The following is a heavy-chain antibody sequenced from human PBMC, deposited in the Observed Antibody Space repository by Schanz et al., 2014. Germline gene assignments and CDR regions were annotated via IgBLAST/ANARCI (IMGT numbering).Heavy chain of an antibody. D-gene: IGHD2-15*01. CDR3: ARGRGCTGGSCYSWFDL. J-gene: IGHJ5*02. CDR2: INGYNAHT. Sequence: VQLEQSGAEVKKPGSSVKVSCKASGGTFTSSGFSWVRQAPGQGLEWMGWINGYNAHTNYAQKFQGRVTMTTDTSTSTVYMELRSLRSEDTAVYYCARGRGCTGGSCYSWFDLWGQGTLVTVAS. CDR1: GGTFTSSG. V-gene: IGHV1-18*01.